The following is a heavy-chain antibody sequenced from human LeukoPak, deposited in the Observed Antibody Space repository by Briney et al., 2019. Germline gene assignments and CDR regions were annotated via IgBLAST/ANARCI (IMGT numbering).Heavy chain of an antibody. CDR1: GFTFSSYA. Sequence: GASLRLSCAASGFTFSSYAMSWVRQAPGKGREWVSSISSSSSYIYYADSVKGRFTISRDNAQNSLYLQMNSLRAEDTAVYYCARRYCSSTSCYNFDYWGQGTLVTVSS. V-gene: IGHV3-21*01. CDR3: ARRYCSSTSCYNFDY. J-gene: IGHJ4*02. D-gene: IGHD2-2*01. CDR2: ISSSSSYI.